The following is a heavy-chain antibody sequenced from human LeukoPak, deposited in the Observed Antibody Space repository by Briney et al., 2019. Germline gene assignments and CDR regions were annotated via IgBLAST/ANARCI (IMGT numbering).Heavy chain of an antibody. J-gene: IGHJ4*02. Sequence: PSETLSLTCAVYDGSFSGYYWSWIRQPPGKGLEWIGEINHSGSTNYNPSLKSRVTISVDTSKNQFSLKPSSVTASDTAVYYCAIPSSSWYFYPDYWGQGTLVTVSS. D-gene: IGHD6-13*01. CDR3: AIPSSSWYFYPDY. V-gene: IGHV4-34*01. CDR1: DGSFSGYY. CDR2: INHSGST.